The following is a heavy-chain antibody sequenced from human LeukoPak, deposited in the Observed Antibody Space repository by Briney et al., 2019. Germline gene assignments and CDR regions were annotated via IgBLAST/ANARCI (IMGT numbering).Heavy chain of an antibody. V-gene: IGHV3-7*01. CDR2: IKQDGIEK. D-gene: IGHD3-22*01. Sequence: GGSLRLSCAESPFIFYQYRCAWSHQAPGKGLEWVANIKQDGIEKYYVDSVEGRFTVSRDNTKNSLFLQMHSLRDEDTAVYYCARWCSGYYCDHFQTWGQGSLVTVSS. J-gene: IGHJ1*01. CDR3: ARWCSGYYCDHFQT. CDR1: PFIFYQYR.